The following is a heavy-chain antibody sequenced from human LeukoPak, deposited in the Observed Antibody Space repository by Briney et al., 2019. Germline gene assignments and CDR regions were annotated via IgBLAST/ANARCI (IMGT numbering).Heavy chain of an antibody. V-gene: IGHV1-69*01. J-gene: IGHJ5*02. CDR1: GGTFSSYA. CDR3: ARDIPRPRGFDP. Sequence: SSVKVCCKASGGTFSSYASSWVRQAPGQGREWMGGIIPIFGTANYAQKFQGRVTITADESTSTAYMELRSLRSEDTAVYYCARDIPRPRGFDPWGQGTLVTVSS. CDR2: IIPIFGTA.